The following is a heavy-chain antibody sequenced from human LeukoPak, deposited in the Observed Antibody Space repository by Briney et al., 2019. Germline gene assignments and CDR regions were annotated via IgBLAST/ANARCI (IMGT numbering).Heavy chain of an antibody. V-gene: IGHV3-23*01. Sequence: GGSLRFSCAASGFTFSSYAMSWVRQAPGKGLEWVSAISGSGGSTYYADSVKGRFTISRDNSKNTLYLQMNSLRAEDTAVYYCAKVDGAYRRYPDYWGQGTLVTVSS. CDR1: GFTFSSYA. D-gene: IGHD4-17*01. J-gene: IGHJ4*02. CDR2: ISGSGGST. CDR3: AKVDGAYRRYPDY.